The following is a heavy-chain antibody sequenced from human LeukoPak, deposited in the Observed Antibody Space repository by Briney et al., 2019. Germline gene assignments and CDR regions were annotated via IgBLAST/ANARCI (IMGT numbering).Heavy chain of an antibody. V-gene: IGHV4-38-2*02. D-gene: IGHD2-15*01. J-gene: IGHJ4*02. Sequence: SETLSLTCTVSGYSISSGYYWGWIRQPPGKGLEWIGSIYHSGSTYYNPSLKSRVTISVDTSKNQFSLKLSSVTAADTAVYYCAPGYCSGGSCYPDYWGQGTLVTVSS. CDR1: GYSISSGYY. CDR2: IYHSGST. CDR3: APGYCSGGSCYPDY.